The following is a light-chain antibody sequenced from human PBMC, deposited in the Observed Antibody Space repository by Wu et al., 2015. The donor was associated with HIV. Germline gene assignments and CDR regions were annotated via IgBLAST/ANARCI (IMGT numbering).Light chain of an antibody. J-gene: IGKJ4*01. Sequence: IQLTQPPSSLSASIGDRVTITCRASQDITNSLAWYQQQPGKTPNLLIFGTSTLQSGVSSRFSGSGSGTDFTLTINSLQPEDFATYYCQQHNSYPLSFGGGTKVEIK. CDR3: QQHNSYPLS. CDR2: GTS. V-gene: IGKV1-9*01. CDR1: QDITNS.